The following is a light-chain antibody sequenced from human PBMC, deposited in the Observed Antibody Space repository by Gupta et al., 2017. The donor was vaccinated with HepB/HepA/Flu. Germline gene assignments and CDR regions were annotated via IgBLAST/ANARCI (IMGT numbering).Light chain of an antibody. Sequence: QSVLPQPPSVSGAPGQRVTISCTGSSSNIGAGYDVHWYQQLPGTAPKLLISGNNNRPAVGPDRFSGSKSGTAASLSITGLHAEDEADYYCQSYYSSLTGWVFGGGSKLTVL. CDR2: GNN. J-gene: IGLJ3*02. V-gene: IGLV1-40*01. CDR1: SSNIGAGYD. CDR3: QSYYSSLTGWV.